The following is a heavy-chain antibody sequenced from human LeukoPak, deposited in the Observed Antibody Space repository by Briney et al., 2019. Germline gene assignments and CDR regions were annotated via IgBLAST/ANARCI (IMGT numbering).Heavy chain of an antibody. CDR3: ARSTYCPVKWFGETTCCYYYMDV. D-gene: IGHD3-10*01. CDR2: INTDGSST. V-gene: IGHV3-74*01. CDR1: GFTFGSYW. Sequence: PGGSLRLSCAASGFTFGSYWMHWVRQAPGKGLVWVSRINTDGSSTSYADSVKGRFTISRDNAKNTLYLQMNSLRAEDTAVYYCARSTYCPVKWFGETTCCYYYMDVWGKGTTVTVSS. J-gene: IGHJ6*03.